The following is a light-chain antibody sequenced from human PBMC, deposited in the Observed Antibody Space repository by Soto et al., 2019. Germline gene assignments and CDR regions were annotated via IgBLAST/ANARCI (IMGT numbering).Light chain of an antibody. CDR1: QSVSSSY. V-gene: IGKV3D-20*01. CDR3: QQYGILIT. Sequence: VLTQYRTTQYLTPGERATSSYRASQSVSSSYLAWYQQKPGLAPRLLIYDASSRATGIPDRFSGSGAVTDFTLSISCLEPDDFAEYYCQQYGILITFGQGTRLEIK. CDR2: DAS. J-gene: IGKJ5*01.